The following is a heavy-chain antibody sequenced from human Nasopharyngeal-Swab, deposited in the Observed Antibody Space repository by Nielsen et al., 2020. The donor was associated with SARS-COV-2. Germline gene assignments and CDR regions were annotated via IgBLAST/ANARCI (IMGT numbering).Heavy chain of an antibody. CDR3: AKGLVEYYDILTGYYIIGY. CDR2: ISAGGGSS. J-gene: IGHJ4*02. D-gene: IGHD3-9*01. Sequence: VRQAPGKGLKWVSGISAGGGSSFYADSVKGRFTISRDNSKNTLHLQMSSLRADDTAVYYCAKGLVEYYDILTGYYIIGYWGQGTLVTVSS. V-gene: IGHV3-23*01.